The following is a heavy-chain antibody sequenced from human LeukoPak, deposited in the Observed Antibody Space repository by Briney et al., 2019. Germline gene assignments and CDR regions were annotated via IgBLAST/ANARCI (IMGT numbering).Heavy chain of an antibody. Sequence: GGSLRLSCAASGFTFSSYAMHWVRQAPGKGLEWVAVISYDGSNKYYADSVKGRFTISRDNSKNTLYLQMNSLRAEDTAVYYCARDPYYDFWSGYRRGYYYYYMDVWGKGTTVTVSS. CDR3: ARDPYYDFWSGYRRGYYYYYMDV. CDR2: ISYDGSNK. D-gene: IGHD3-3*01. J-gene: IGHJ6*03. V-gene: IGHV3-30*04. CDR1: GFTFSSYA.